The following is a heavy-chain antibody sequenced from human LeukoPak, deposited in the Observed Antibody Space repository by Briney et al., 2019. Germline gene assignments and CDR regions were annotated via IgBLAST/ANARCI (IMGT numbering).Heavy chain of an antibody. V-gene: IGHV1-69*13. J-gene: IGHJ4*02. Sequence: SVKVSCKASGGTFSSYAISWVRQAPGQGLEWMGGIVPIFGTANYAQKFQGRVTITADESTSTAYMELSSLRSEDTAVYYCARDLDQYNGRFGGFGHDFWGQGTLVTVSS. CDR1: GGTFSSYA. CDR3: ARDLDQYNGRFGGFGHDF. D-gene: IGHD3-10*01. CDR2: IVPIFGTA.